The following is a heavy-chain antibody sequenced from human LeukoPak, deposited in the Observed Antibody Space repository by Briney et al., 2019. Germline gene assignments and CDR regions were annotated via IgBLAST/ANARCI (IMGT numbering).Heavy chain of an antibody. V-gene: IGHV4-34*01. CDR3: ASSSSGWYNGGWFDP. Sequence: SETLSLTCAVYGGSFSGYYWSWIRQPPGKGLEWIGEINQSGSTNYNPSLKSRVTISVHTSKNQFSLKLSSVTAADTAVYYCASSSSGWYNGGWFDPWGQGTLVTVSS. D-gene: IGHD6-19*01. CDR1: GGSFSGYY. CDR2: INQSGST. J-gene: IGHJ5*02.